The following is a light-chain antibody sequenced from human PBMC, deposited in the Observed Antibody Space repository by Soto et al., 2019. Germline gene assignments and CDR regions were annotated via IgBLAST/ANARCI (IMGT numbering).Light chain of an antibody. Sequence: EILITQSPATLSVSPGERATLSCRASQSVSSDLAWYHQKPGQPPRLLIYGASTRDTGIPARFSGSGSGTEFTLTINSLQSEDFAVYYCQQRSNWPPTFGQGTRLEIK. CDR1: QSVSSD. CDR2: GAS. J-gene: IGKJ5*01. V-gene: IGKV3-15*01. CDR3: QQRSNWPPT.